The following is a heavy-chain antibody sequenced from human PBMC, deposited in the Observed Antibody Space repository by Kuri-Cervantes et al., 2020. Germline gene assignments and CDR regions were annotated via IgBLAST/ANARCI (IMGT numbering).Heavy chain of an antibody. V-gene: IGHV1-18*01. CDR1: GYTFTSYG. Sequence: ASVKVSCKASGYTFTSYGISWVRQAPGQGLEWMGWISAYNGNTNYAQKLQGRVTMTTDTSTSTAYMELRSLRSDDTAVYYCARGRITMVRGVILMDYFDYWGQGTLVTVSS. D-gene: IGHD3-10*01. CDR3: ARGRITMVRGVILMDYFDY. J-gene: IGHJ4*02. CDR2: ISAYNGNT.